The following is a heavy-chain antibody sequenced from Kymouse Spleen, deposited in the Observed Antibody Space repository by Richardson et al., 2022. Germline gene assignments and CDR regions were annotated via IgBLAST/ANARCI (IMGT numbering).Heavy chain of an antibody. CDR1: GFTFSSYG. Sequence: QVQLVESGGGVVQPGRSLRLSCAASGFTFSSYGMHWVRQAPGKGLEWVAVIWYDGSNKYYADSVKGRFTISRDNSKNTLYLQMNSLRAEDTAVYYCARERGSSSSDYWGQGTLVTVSS. V-gene: IGHV3-33*01. J-gene: IGHJ4*02. D-gene: IGHD6-6*01. CDR3: ARERGSSSSDY. CDR2: IWYDGSNK.